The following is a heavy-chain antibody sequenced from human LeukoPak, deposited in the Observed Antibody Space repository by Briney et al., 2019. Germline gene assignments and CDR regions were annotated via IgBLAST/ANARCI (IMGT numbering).Heavy chain of an antibody. Sequence: SETLSLTCTVSGGSISSYYWSWIRQPPGKGLEWIGYIYTSGSTNYNPSLKSRVTISVDTSKNQFSLKLSSVTAADTAVYYCAREALEMATTNGDYYYYYYMDVWGKGTTVTVSS. CDR1: GGSISSYY. CDR3: AREALEMATTNGDYYYYYYMDV. J-gene: IGHJ6*03. CDR2: IYTSGST. D-gene: IGHD5-24*01. V-gene: IGHV4-4*08.